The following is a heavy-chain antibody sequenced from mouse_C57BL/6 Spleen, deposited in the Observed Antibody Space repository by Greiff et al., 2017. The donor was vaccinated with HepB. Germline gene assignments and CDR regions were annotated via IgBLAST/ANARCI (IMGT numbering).Heavy chain of an antibody. Sequence: EVNVVESGGGLVKPGGSLKLSCAASGFTFSSYAMSWVRQTPEKRLEWVATISDGGSYTYYPDNVKGRFTISRDNAKNNLYLQMSHLKSEDTAMYYCARDLGIYYYGSSYVGFAYWGQGTLVTVSA. CDR2: ISDGGSYT. CDR1: GFTFSSYA. J-gene: IGHJ3*01. V-gene: IGHV5-4*01. D-gene: IGHD1-1*01. CDR3: ARDLGIYYYGSSYVGFAY.